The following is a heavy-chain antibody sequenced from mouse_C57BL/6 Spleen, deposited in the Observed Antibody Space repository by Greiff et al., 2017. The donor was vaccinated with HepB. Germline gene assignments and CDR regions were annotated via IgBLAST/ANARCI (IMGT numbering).Heavy chain of an antibody. D-gene: IGHD1-1*01. V-gene: IGHV1-72*01. CDR2: IDPNSGGT. CDR1: GYTFTSYW. CDR3: ARWDYGSSYAWFAY. J-gene: IGHJ3*01. Sequence: QVQLQQSGAELVKPGASVKLSCKASGYTFTSYWMHWVKQRPGRGLEWIGRIDPNSGGTKYNEKFKSKATLTVDKPSSTAYMQLSSLTSEDSAVFYCARWDYGSSYAWFAYWGQGTLVTVSA.